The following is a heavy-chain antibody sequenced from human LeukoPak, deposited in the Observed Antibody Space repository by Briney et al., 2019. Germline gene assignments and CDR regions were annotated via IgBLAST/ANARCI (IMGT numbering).Heavy chain of an antibody. CDR2: INTNTGNP. CDR3: ARVPFVVMGDTGNWFDP. V-gene: IGHV7-4-1*02. Sequence: VASVKVSCKASGYTFTSYGISWVRQAPGQGLEWMGWINTNTGNPTYAQGFTGRFVFSLDTLVSTAYLQIRSLKADDTAVYYCARVPFVVMGDTGNWFDPWGQGTLVTVSP. D-gene: IGHD1-26*01. CDR1: GYTFTSYG. J-gene: IGHJ5*02.